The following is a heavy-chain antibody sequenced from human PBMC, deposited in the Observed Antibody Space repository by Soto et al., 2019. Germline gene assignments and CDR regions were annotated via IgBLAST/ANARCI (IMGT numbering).Heavy chain of an antibody. Sequence: PSETLSLTCAVYGGSFSGYYWSWIRQPPGKGLEWIGEINHSGSTNYNPSLKSRVTISVDTSKNQFSLKLSSVTAADTAVHYCARGDIVVVPAAKTGYYMDVWGKGTTVT. CDR2: INHSGST. V-gene: IGHV4-34*01. CDR3: ARGDIVVVPAAKTGYYMDV. D-gene: IGHD2-2*01. CDR1: GGSFSGYY. J-gene: IGHJ6*03.